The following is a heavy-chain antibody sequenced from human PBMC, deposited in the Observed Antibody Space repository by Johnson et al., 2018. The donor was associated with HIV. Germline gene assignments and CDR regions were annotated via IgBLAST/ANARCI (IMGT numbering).Heavy chain of an antibody. CDR1: GFTFSSYW. V-gene: IGHV3-74*02. D-gene: IGHD6-6*01. J-gene: IGHJ3*02. Sequence: VQLVESGGGVVQPGGSLRLSCAASGFTFSSYWMSWVRQAPGKGLVWVSRINSDGSSTSYADSVKGRFTISRDNAKNTLYLQMNSLRAEDTAVYFCAKVHIAARWSDAFDIWGQGTMVTVSS. CDR3: AKVHIAARWSDAFDI. CDR2: INSDGSST.